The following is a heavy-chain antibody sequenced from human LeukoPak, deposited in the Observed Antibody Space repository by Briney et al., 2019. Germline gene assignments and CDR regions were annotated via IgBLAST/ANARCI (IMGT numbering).Heavy chain of an antibody. V-gene: IGHV1-2*02. D-gene: IGHD6-13*01. CDR2: INPNSGGT. Sequence: ASVKVSCKASGYTFTGYYMHWVRQAPGQGLEGMGWINPNSGGTNYAQKFQGRVTMTRDTSISPAYMERSRLGSDDTAVYYCAREGYSSSHDYWGQGTLVTVSS. CDR3: AREGYSSSHDY. CDR1: GYTFTGYY. J-gene: IGHJ4*02.